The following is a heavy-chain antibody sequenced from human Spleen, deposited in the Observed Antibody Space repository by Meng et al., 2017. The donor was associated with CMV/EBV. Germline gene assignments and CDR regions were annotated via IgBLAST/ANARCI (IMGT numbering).Heavy chain of an antibody. Sequence: LRLSCTVSGGSINSVGYYWTWIRQRPGKGLEWIGYIYYSGGTNYNPSLQSRATISVDTSKNQFSLKLSSVTAADTAMYYCARSVGCSSTYCYTYTSSWYPDYWGQGTLVTVSS. CDR1: GGSINSVGYY. V-gene: IGHV4-31*03. CDR3: ARSVGCSSTYCYTYTSSWYPDY. CDR2: IYYSGGT. D-gene: IGHD6-13*01. J-gene: IGHJ4*02.